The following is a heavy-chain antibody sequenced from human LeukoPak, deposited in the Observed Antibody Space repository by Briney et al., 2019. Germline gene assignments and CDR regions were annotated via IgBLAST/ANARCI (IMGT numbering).Heavy chain of an antibody. CDR1: GDSVSSNTAA. CDR2: TYYRSKWYH. CDR3: IGDREDGFNLDY. J-gene: IGHJ4*02. V-gene: IGHV6-1*01. D-gene: IGHD5-24*01. Sequence: SQTLSLTCAITGDSVSSNTAAWNWIRQSPSRGLEWLGRTYYRSKWYHDYAVSVKSRITINADTSKNQFSLQLNSVTPEDTAVYYCIGDREDGFNLDYWGRGTLVTVSS.